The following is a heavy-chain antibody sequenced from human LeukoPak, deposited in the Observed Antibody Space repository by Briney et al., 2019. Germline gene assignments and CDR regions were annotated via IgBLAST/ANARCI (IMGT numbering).Heavy chain of an antibody. CDR2: IYTSGST. Sequence: SETLSLTCTVSGGSISSYYWSRIRQPAGKGLEWIGRIYTSGSTDYSPSLKSRVTMSVDTSKNQFSLKLSSVTAADTAVYYCARDLMIRDVVVVAATGWFDPWGQGTLVTVSS. CDR1: GGSISSYY. CDR3: ARDLMIRDVVVVAATGWFDP. D-gene: IGHD2-15*01. J-gene: IGHJ5*02. V-gene: IGHV4-4*07.